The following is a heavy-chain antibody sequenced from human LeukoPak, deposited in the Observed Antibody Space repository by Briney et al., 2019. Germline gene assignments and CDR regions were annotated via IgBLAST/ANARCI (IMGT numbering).Heavy chain of an antibody. J-gene: IGHJ3*02. D-gene: IGHD2-2*02. Sequence: GGSLRLSCAASGFTFSSYNMNWVRQAPGKGLEWVSSITSSSSYIYYADSVKGRFTISRDNAKNSLYLQINSLRAEDTAVYYCAKDLDTHDAFDIWGQGTMVTVSS. CDR2: ITSSSSYI. CDR1: GFTFSSYN. V-gene: IGHV3-21*01. CDR3: AKDLDTHDAFDI.